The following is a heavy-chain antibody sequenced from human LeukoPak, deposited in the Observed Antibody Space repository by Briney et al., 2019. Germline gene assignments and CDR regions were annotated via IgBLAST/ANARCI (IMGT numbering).Heavy chain of an antibody. J-gene: IGHJ4*02. CDR2: IKQDGSEK. V-gene: IGHV3-7*01. D-gene: IGHD1-26*01. Sequence: GGSLRLSCAASGFTFSSYWMSWVRQAPGKGLEWVANIKQDGSEKYYVDSVKGRFTISRDDAKNSLYLQMNSLRAEDTAVYYCARDNTGIVGATYEEPLDYWGQGTLVTVSS. CDR1: GFTFSSYW. CDR3: ARDNTGIVGATYEEPLDY.